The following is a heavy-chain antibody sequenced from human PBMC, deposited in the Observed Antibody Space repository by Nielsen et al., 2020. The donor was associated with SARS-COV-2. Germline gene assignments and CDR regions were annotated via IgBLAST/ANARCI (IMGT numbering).Heavy chain of an antibody. CDR2: ISSSSSYI. J-gene: IGHJ4*02. CDR1: GFTFSSYS. Sequence: GGSLRLSCAASGFTFSSYSMNWVRQAPGKGLEWVSSISSSSSYIYYADSVKGRFTISRDNAKNSLYLQMNSLRAEDTAVYYCARSWVEVVVDFDYWGQGTLVTVSS. V-gene: IGHV3-21*01. CDR3: ARSWVEVVVDFDY. D-gene: IGHD2-15*01.